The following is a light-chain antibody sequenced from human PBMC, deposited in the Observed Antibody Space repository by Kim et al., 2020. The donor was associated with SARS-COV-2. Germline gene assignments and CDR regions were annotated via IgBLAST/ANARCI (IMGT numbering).Light chain of an antibody. V-gene: IGLV3-19*01. CDR2: GKN. CDR3: SSPHSNGNHVV. CDR1: SLRSYY. Sequence: FWQPIMSTCQGDSLRSYYAICFQQKPRQAPLLVIYGKNNQPSGVPDLHSCSSSGNTASFSITTAPAEDEAYYYFSSPHSNGNHVVFGGGTQLTVL. J-gene: IGLJ2*01.